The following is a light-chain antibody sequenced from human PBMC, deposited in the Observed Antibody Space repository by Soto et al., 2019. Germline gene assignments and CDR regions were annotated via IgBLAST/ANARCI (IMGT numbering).Light chain of an antibody. CDR2: DAS. J-gene: IGKJ3*01. Sequence: EIVLTQSPATLSLSPGERATLSCRASQSVSSYLAWYQQKPGQVPRLLIYDASNRAPGIPARFSGSGSGTAVTLTIVSLEPEDFAVYYCQKCSNWPFTLGHGNKVDIK. CDR1: QSVSSY. V-gene: IGKV3-11*01. CDR3: QKCSNWPFT.